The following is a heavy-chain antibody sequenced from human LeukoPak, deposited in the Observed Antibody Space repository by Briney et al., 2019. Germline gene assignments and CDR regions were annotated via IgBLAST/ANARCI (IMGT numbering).Heavy chain of an antibody. V-gene: IGHV3-23*01. D-gene: IGHD3-10*01. J-gene: IGHJ5*02. CDR2: ISGSGGST. CDR3: ARPLMYYYGSETYFWFDP. Sequence: GGSLRLSCAASGFTFDDYGMSWVRQAPGKGLEWVSAISGSGGSTYYADSVKGRFTISRDNSKNTLYLQMNSLRAEDTAVYYCARPLMYYYGSETYFWFDPWGQGTLVTVSS. CDR1: GFTFDDYG.